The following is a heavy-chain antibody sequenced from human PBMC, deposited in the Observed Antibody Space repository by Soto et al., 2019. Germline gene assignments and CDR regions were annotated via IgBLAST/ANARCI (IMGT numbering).Heavy chain of an antibody. CDR2: ISFDGRDK. J-gene: IGHJ3*01. Sequence: QVQLVESGGGVVQPGRSLRLSCAASGFTFSPYGIHWVRQAPRKGLEWVATISFDGRDKLYVDSMNARLNISRENSMNTVSLQVDSLRAEDTAVYHCARVGGGDCGNAFDVCGRVTVVAVSP. D-gene: IGHD2-21*02. V-gene: IGHV3-33*05. CDR1: GFTFSPYG. CDR3: ARVGGGDCGNAFDV.